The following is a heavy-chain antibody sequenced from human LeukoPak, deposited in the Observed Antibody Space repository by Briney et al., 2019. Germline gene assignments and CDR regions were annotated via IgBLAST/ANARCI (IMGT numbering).Heavy chain of an antibody. Sequence: GGSLRLSCAASGFTVSSNYMSWVRQAPVKGLEWVSVIYSGGSTYYADSVKGRFTISRHNSKNTLYLQMNSLRAEDTAVYYCARGRFTYDSSGYFDYWGQGTLVTVSS. CDR3: ARGRFTYDSSGYFDY. D-gene: IGHD3-22*01. CDR2: IYSGGST. J-gene: IGHJ4*02. V-gene: IGHV3-53*04. CDR1: GFTVSSNY.